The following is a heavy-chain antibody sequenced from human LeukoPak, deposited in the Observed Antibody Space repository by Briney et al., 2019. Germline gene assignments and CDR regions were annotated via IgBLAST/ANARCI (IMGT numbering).Heavy chain of an antibody. CDR1: GFTFSSYG. CDR2: ISYDGSNK. Sequence: GRSLRLSRAASGFTFSSYGMHWVRQAPGKGLEWVAVISYDGSNKYYADSVKGRFTISRDNSKNTLYLQMNSLRAEDTAVYYCANYVDYWGQGTLVTVSS. CDR3: ANYVDY. V-gene: IGHV3-30*18. J-gene: IGHJ4*02.